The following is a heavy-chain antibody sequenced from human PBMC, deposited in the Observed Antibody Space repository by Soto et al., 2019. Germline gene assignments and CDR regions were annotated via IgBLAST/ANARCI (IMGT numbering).Heavy chain of an antibody. Sequence: SETLSLTCTVSGGSISSSSYYWGWIRQPPGKGLEWIGSIYYSGSTYYNPSLKSRVTISVDTSKNQFSLKLSSVTAADTAVYYCARRNTAMASFDYWGQGTLVTVSS. V-gene: IGHV4-39*01. J-gene: IGHJ4*02. CDR2: IYYSGST. CDR1: GGSISSSSYY. CDR3: ARRNTAMASFDY. D-gene: IGHD5-18*01.